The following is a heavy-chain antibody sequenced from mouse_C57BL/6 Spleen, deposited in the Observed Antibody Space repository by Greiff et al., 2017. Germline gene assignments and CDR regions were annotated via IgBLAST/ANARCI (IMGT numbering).Heavy chain of an antibody. CDR2: IRNKANGYTT. Sequence: EVMLVESGGGLVQPGGSLSLSCAASGFTFTDYYMSWVRQPPGKALEWLGFIRNKANGYTTEYSASVKGRFTISRDNSQSILYLQMNALRAEDSATYYCARPYYYGSSYYWYFGVWCTGTTVTVSS. V-gene: IGHV7-3*01. J-gene: IGHJ1*03. D-gene: IGHD1-1*01. CDR3: ARPYYYGSSYYWYFGV. CDR1: GFTFTDYY.